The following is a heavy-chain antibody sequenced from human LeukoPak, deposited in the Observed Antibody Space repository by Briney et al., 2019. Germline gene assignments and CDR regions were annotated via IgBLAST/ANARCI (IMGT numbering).Heavy chain of an antibody. J-gene: IGHJ5*02. D-gene: IGHD3-10*01. CDR1: GFTFSSYS. CDR2: ISSSSSYI. Sequence: GGSLRLSCSASGFTFSSYSMNWVRQAPGKGLEWVSSISSSSSYIYYADSVKGRFIISRDNAKNSLYLQMNSLRAEDTAVYYCARGAYGSGSYGDNWLDPWGQGTLVTVSS. CDR3: ARGAYGSGSYGDNWLDP. V-gene: IGHV3-21*01.